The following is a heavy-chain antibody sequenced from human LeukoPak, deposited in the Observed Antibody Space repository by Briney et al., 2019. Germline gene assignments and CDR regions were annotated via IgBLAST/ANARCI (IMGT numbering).Heavy chain of an antibody. Sequence: GGSLRLSCAASGFTFSSYAMSWVRQAPGMGLEWVSAISGSGGSTYYADSVKGRFTISRDNSKNTLYLQMNSLRAEDTAVYYCAKDSSGWYFNWFDPWGQGTLVTVSS. D-gene: IGHD6-19*01. V-gene: IGHV3-23*01. CDR1: GFTFSSYA. CDR3: AKDSSGWYFNWFDP. J-gene: IGHJ5*02. CDR2: ISGSGGST.